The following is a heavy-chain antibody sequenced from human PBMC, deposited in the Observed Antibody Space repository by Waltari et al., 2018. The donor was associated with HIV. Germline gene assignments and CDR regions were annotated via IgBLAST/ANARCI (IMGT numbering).Heavy chain of an antibody. CDR3: VKEHQYSHTWYSYYGMDV. CDR1: GFNFSTFS. CDR2: ISGSGGNT. J-gene: IGHJ6*02. Sequence: EVQLVESGGGLVHTGGSLSLSCAAAGFNFSTFSMNWVPQAPGKGLGWVSAISGSGGNTYYADSLKGRFTISRDNSKNTLYLQMNSLRAEDTAVYFCVKEHQYSHTWYSYYGMDVWGQGTTVTVSS. D-gene: IGHD6-13*01. V-gene: IGHV3-23*04.